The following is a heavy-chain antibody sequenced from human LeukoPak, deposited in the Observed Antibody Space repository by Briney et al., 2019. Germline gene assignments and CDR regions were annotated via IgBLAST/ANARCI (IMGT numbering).Heavy chain of an antibody. V-gene: IGHV4-59*12. CDR1: GGSISSYY. Sequence: SETLSLTCTVSGGSISSYYWSWIRQPPGKGLEWIGYIYYSGSTNYNPSLKSRVTISVDTSKNQFSLKLSSVTAADTAVYYCARDYAEGSGAYFDYWGQGTLVTVSS. CDR2: IYYSGST. J-gene: IGHJ4*02. CDR3: ARDYAEGSGAYFDY. D-gene: IGHD3-16*01.